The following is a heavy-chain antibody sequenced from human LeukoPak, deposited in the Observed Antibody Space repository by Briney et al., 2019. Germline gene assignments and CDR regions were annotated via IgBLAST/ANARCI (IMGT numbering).Heavy chain of an antibody. Sequence: ASVKVSFKASGYTFTGYYMHWVRQDPGQGLEWMGRINPNSGGTNYAQKFQGRVTMTRDTSISTAYMELSRLRSDDTAVYYCASPLGSIAVAGRVDYYYMDVWGKGTTVTVSS. CDR2: INPNSGGT. J-gene: IGHJ6*03. V-gene: IGHV1-2*02. CDR1: GYTFTGYY. CDR3: ASPLGSIAVAGRVDYYYMDV. D-gene: IGHD6-19*01.